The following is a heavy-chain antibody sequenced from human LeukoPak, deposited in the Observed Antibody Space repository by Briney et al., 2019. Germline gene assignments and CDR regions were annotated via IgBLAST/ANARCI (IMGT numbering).Heavy chain of an antibody. CDR2: IYYSGST. CDR3: ARHATTTVVTGFLHFDY. J-gene: IGHJ4*02. V-gene: IGHV4-39*01. CDR1: GGSLSSSSYY. Sequence: SETLSLTCTVSGGSLSSSSYYWGWIRQPPGTGLEWIGSIYYSGSTYYSPSLKSRVTISVDTSKNQFSLKLSSVTAADTAVYYCARHATTTVVTGFLHFDYWGQGTLVTVSS. D-gene: IGHD4-23*01.